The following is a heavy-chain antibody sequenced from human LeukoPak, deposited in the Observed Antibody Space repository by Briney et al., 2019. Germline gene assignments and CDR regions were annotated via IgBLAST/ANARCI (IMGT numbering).Heavy chain of an antibody. J-gene: IGHJ4*02. D-gene: IGHD3-10*01. CDR2: IIPILDIT. CDR1: GGTFSSYG. V-gene: IGHV1-69*04. Sequence: ASVKVSCKPSGGTFSSYGISWVRQAPGQGLEWMGRIIPILDITNYAQKFQGRVTITADKSTRTAYMELSSLRSEDTAVYYCAREGIVVRGPYYFDFWGQGTLVTVSS. CDR3: AREGIVVRGPYYFDF.